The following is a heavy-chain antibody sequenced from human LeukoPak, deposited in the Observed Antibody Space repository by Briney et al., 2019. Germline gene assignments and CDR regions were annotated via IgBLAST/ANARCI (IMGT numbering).Heavy chain of an antibody. V-gene: IGHV4-59*06. CDR3: AAEYSSSWTDAFDI. J-gene: IGHJ3*02. Sequence: SETLSLTCTVSGGSISSYYWSWIRQPPGQGLEWIGYIYQSGSTYHNPSLKSQVTISVDRSKNQFSLKLSSVTAADTAVYYCAAEYSSSWTDAFDIWGQGTMVTVSS. D-gene: IGHD6-13*01. CDR1: GGSISSYY. CDR2: IYQSGST.